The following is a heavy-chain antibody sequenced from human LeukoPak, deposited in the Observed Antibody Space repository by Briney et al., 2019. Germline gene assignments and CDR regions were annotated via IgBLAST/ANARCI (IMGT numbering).Heavy chain of an antibody. V-gene: IGHV4-31*03. J-gene: IGHJ2*01. CDR2: IYYSGST. D-gene: IGHD3-10*01. CDR1: GGSISSGGYY. Sequence: SETLSLTCTVSGGSISSGGYYWSWIRQHPGKGLEWIGYIYYSGSTYYNPSLKSRVTISVDTSKNQFSLKLSSVTAADTAVYYCARVYTNRFGEPYTFDLWGRGTLVTVSS. CDR3: ARVYTNRFGEPYTFDL.